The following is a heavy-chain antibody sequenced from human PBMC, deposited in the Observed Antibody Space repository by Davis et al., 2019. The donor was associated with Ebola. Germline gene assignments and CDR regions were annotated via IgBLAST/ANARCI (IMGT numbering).Heavy chain of an antibody. CDR2: IKSKSAGGTT. CDR3: TWDLVPSAIGSFDS. D-gene: IGHD2-2*02. J-gene: IGHJ4*02. Sequence: PGGSLRLSCAASGFTFSSYAMHWVRQAPGKGLEWVGRIKSKSAGGTTDYAAPVKGRFTISRDDSKNTLYMQMNSLKTEDTAVYYCTWDLVPSAIGSFDSWGQGTLVTVSS. V-gene: IGHV3-15*01. CDR1: GFTFSSYA.